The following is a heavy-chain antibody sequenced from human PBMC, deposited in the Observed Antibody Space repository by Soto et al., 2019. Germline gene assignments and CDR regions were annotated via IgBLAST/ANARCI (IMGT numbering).Heavy chain of an antibody. Sequence: PGGSLRLSCAASGFTFSSYAMSWVRQAPGKGLEWVSAISGRGGSTYYADSVKGRFTISRDNSKNTLYLQMNSLRAEDTAVYYCAKLAYYYDSSGYLFDYWGQGTLVTVSS. CDR1: GFTFSSYA. J-gene: IGHJ4*02. D-gene: IGHD3-22*01. CDR3: AKLAYYYDSSGYLFDY. V-gene: IGHV3-23*01. CDR2: ISGRGGST.